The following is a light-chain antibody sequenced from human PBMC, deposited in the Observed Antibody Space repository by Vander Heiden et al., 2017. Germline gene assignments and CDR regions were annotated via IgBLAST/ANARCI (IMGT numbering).Light chain of an antibody. CDR2: GSS. CDR3: QQYGTSPIT. J-gene: IGKJ4*01. CDR1: RSVSSSY. Sequence: EIVLTQSPGTLSLSPGERATLSCRASRSVSSSYVTWYQQKPGQAPRLLIYGSSSRATGIPDRFSGSGSGTDFTFTISRLEPEDFAVYYCQQYGTSPITFGGGTKVEIK. V-gene: IGKV3-20*01.